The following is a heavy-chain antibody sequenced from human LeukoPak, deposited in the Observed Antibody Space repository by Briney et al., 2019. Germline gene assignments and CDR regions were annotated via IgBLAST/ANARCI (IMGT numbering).Heavy chain of an antibody. V-gene: IGHV1-24*01. Sequence: ASAKISCKVSGYTLTELSMHWVRQAPGKGLEWMGGFDPEDGKTIYAQKFQGRVTMTEDTSTDTAYLELSSLRSEDTAVYYCARGPYYYDSSGFYSNYWGQGTLVTVSS. CDR3: ARGPYYYDSSGFYSNY. CDR1: GYTLTELS. D-gene: IGHD3-22*01. J-gene: IGHJ4*02. CDR2: FDPEDGKT.